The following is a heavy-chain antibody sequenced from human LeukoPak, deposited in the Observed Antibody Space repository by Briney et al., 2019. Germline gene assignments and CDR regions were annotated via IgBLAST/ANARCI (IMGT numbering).Heavy chain of an antibody. Sequence: GGSLRLSCSASGFTFSTYWMSWVRQAPGKGLEWVSYISSSSSYTNYADSVKGRFTISRDNAKNSLYLQMNSLRAEDTAVYYCAREGPGQHDAFDIWGQGTMVTVSS. V-gene: IGHV3-11*05. CDR1: GFTFSTYW. J-gene: IGHJ3*02. CDR3: AREGPGQHDAFDI. CDR2: ISSSSSYT.